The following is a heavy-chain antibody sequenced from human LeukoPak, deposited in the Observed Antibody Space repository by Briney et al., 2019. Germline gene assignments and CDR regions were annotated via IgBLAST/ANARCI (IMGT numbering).Heavy chain of an antibody. D-gene: IGHD6-19*01. V-gene: IGHV3-30*19. CDR3: ARVPKWYSSGWYIDY. Sequence: GRSLRLSCAASGFTFSSYGMHWVRQAPGKGLEWVAIMSYDGSNKYYADSLKGRFTISRDNSKNTLYLQMNSLRAEDTAVYYCARVPKWYSSGWYIDYWGQGTLVTVSS. CDR1: GFTFSSYG. J-gene: IGHJ4*02. CDR2: MSYDGSNK.